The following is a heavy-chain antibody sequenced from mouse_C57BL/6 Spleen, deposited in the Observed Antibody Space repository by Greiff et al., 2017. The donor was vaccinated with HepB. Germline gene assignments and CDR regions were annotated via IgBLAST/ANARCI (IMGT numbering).Heavy chain of an antibody. CDR1: GYTFTSYW. CDR3: ACNYGAY. J-gene: IGHJ3*01. V-gene: IGHV1-59*01. Sequence: QVQLQQPGAELVRPGTSVKLSCKASGYTFTSYWMHWVKQRPGQGLEWIGVIDPSDSYTNYNQKFKGKATLTVDTSSSTAYMQLSSLTSEDSAVYYCACNYGAYWGQGTLVTVSA. D-gene: IGHD2-1*01. CDR2: IDPSDSYT.